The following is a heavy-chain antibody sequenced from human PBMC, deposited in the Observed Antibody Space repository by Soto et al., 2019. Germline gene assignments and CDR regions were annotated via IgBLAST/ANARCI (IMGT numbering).Heavy chain of an antibody. CDR2: IWYDGSNK. CDR3: ARDGGYSSSWYEGAFDI. CDR1: GFTFSSYG. Sequence: QVQLVESGGGVVQPGRSLRLSCAASGFTFSSYGMHWVRQAPGKGLEWVAVIWYDGSNKYYADSVKGRFTISRDNSKNKXYLQMNSLRAEDTAVYYCARDGGYSSSWYEGAFDIWGQGTMVTVSS. D-gene: IGHD6-13*01. V-gene: IGHV3-33*01. J-gene: IGHJ3*02.